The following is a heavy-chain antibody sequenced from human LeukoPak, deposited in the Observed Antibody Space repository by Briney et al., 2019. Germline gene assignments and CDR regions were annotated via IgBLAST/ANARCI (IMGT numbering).Heavy chain of an antibody. D-gene: IGHD3-10*01. J-gene: IGHJ4*02. CDR3: AKDLLTMVRGVPGY. Sequence: GGSLRLSCAASGFTFSSYSMNWVRQAPGKGLEWVSYISSSSSTIYYADSVKGRFTISRDNSKNSLYLQMNSLRTEDTALYYCAKDLLTMVRGVPGYWGQGTLVTVSS. V-gene: IGHV3-48*04. CDR2: ISSSSSTI. CDR1: GFTFSSYS.